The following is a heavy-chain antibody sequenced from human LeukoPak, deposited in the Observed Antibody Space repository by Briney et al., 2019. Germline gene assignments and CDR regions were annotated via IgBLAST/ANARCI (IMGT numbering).Heavy chain of an antibody. D-gene: IGHD5-12*01. CDR1: GFTFSDYG. V-gene: IGHV3-48*04. CDR2: VGISSGNT. J-gene: IGHJ4*02. CDR3: ARDHRYAFDN. Sequence: PGGSLRLSCAASGFTFSDYGMNWVRQAPGKGLEWISYVGISSGNTKYADSVKGRFTISGDSAKNSVFLLMNNLRVDDTAVYYCARDHRYAFDNWGQGTLVTVSS.